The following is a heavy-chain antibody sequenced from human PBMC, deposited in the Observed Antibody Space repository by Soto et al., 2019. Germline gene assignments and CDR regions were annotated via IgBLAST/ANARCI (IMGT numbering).Heavy chain of an antibody. Sequence: SETQSLTYSFSGDSVTSHYLTWIRQSPGKGLEWIGEINHSGSTNHNPSLKSRVTISVDRSKNQFSLQLTSVTAADTAVYYCARALVGATSSYYFDYWGQGTLVTVSS. CDR3: ARALVGATSSYYFDY. CDR1: GDSVTSHY. J-gene: IGHJ4*02. V-gene: IGHV4-34*01. CDR2: INHSGST. D-gene: IGHD1-26*01.